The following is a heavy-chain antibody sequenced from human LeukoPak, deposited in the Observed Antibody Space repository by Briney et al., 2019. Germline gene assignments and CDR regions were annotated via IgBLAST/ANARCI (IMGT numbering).Heavy chain of an antibody. Sequence: GGPLRLSCAASGFTFSSYWMSWVRQAPGKGPEWVANIKQDGSEKYYVDSVKGRFTISRDNAKNSLYLQMNSLRAEDTAVYYCAREAQSSYGGIIDYWGQGTLVTVSS. CDR3: AREAQSSYGGIIDY. J-gene: IGHJ4*02. D-gene: IGHD5-18*01. V-gene: IGHV3-7*01. CDR2: IKQDGSEK. CDR1: GFTFSSYW.